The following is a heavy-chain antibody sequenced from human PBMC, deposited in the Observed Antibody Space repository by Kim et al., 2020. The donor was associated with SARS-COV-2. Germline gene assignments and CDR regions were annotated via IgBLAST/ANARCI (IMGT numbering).Heavy chain of an antibody. J-gene: IGHJ4*02. D-gene: IGHD4-4*01. Sequence: TMYSQKFQGRVTISRDTSANTAYMELNSLTTEDTAFYYCARDMNPTVYDYWGQGTLVTVSS. V-gene: IGHV1-3*01. CDR2: T. CDR3: ARDMNPTVYDY.